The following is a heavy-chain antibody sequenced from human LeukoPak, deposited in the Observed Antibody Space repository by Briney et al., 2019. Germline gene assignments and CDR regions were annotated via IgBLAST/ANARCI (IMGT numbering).Heavy chain of an antibody. J-gene: IGHJ3*02. CDR3: AGESFDI. V-gene: IGHV3-30*04. CDR1: GFTLSNFA. CDR2: ISKDGSMK. Sequence: PGGSLRLSRAVSGFTLSNFAMDCVRQAPGEGLEWLAVISKDGSMKYYADSVQGRFTVSRDNSNNTLYLQMNSLRTEDTAVYYCAGESFDIWGQGTMVTDSS.